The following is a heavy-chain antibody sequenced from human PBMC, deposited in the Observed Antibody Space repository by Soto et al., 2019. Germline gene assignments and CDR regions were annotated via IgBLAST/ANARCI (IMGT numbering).Heavy chain of an antibody. CDR1: GFTFSSYA. Sequence: GGSLRLSCAASGFTFSSYAMSWVRQAPGKGLEWVSAISGSGGSTYYADSVKGRFTISRDNSKNTLYLQMNSLRTEDTAVYYCAKDHGFGELLWDYWGQGTLVTVSS. CDR3: AKDHGFGELLWDY. V-gene: IGHV3-23*01. D-gene: IGHD3-10*01. CDR2: ISGSGGST. J-gene: IGHJ4*02.